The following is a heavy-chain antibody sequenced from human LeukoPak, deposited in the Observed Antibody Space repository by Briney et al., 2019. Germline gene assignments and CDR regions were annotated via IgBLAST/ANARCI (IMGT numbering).Heavy chain of an antibody. CDR2: INPNRGGT. CDR1: GYTFTSHY. Sequence: ASVKVSCKASGYTFTSHYMHWVRQAPGQGLEWMGWINPNRGGTNYAQKFQGRVTMTRDTSISTAYMELSRLRSDDTAVYYCAVKNYDYVWGSYRSHEDAFDIWGQGTMVTVSS. D-gene: IGHD3-16*02. V-gene: IGHV1-2*02. J-gene: IGHJ3*02. CDR3: AVKNYDYVWGSYRSHEDAFDI.